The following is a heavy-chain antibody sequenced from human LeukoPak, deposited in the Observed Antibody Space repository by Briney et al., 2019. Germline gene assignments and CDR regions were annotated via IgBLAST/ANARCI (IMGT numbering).Heavy chain of an antibody. CDR2: IYSGDTT. CDR1: GFTVSSTY. J-gene: IGHJ4*02. D-gene: IGHD2-15*01. V-gene: IGHV3-53*01. Sequence: GGCLRLAWAASGFTVSSTYMSWVRQAPGKGLEWVSVIYSGDTTHYADSVKGRFTISRGNSRNTLYLQMNSLRAEDKAVYYCAGLGRWYFAHWGQGTLVTVSS. CDR3: AGLGRWYFAH.